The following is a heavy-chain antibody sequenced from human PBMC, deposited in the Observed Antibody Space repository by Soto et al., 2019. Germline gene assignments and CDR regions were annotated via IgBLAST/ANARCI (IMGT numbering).Heavy chain of an antibody. CDR2: IIPALGTA. J-gene: IGHJ2*01. CDR3: AGADFGDYWYFEL. D-gene: IGHD4-17*01. CDR1: GGTFSSHT. Sequence: QDQLVQSGAEVKKPGSSVKVSCKASGGTFSSHTFSWVRQAPGQGLEWMGRIIPALGTATYEQKFQGRVTITADESATTVYRALSSLRSEDTAVYYCAGADFGDYWYFELWGRGTLVTVSS. V-gene: IGHV1-69*08.